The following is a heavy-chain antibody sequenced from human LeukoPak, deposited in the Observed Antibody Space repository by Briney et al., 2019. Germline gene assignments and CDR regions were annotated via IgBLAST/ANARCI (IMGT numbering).Heavy chain of an antibody. CDR2: ISGSGGST. J-gene: IGHJ3*02. CDR3: AKDLTVAGPYYYDSSGYYGDAFDI. D-gene: IGHD3-22*01. CDR1: GFTFSSYG. Sequence: GGTLRLSCAASGFTFSSYGMSWVRQAPGKGLEWVSAISGSGGSTYYADSVKGRFTISRDHSKNTLYLQMNSLRAEDTAVYYCAKDLTVAGPYYYDSSGYYGDAFDIWGQGTMVTVSS. V-gene: IGHV3-23*01.